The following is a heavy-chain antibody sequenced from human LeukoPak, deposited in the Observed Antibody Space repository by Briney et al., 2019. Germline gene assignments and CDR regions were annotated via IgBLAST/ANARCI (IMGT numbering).Heavy chain of an antibody. D-gene: IGHD1-14*01. CDR2: ISGSGTTI. J-gene: IGHJ4*02. CDR1: GFTFSSYE. CDR3: AREGVRKGLDY. Sequence: GGSLRLSCAASGFTFSSYEMNWVRQAPGKGLEWVSYISGSGTTIHYADSVKGRFTISRDNAENSLYLQMNSLRAEDTAVYYCAREGVRKGLDYWGQGTLVTVSS. V-gene: IGHV3-48*03.